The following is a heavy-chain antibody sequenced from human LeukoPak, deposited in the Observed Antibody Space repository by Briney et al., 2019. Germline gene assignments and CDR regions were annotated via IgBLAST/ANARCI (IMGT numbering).Heavy chain of an antibody. D-gene: IGHD2-15*01. J-gene: IGHJ5*02. V-gene: IGHV4-34*01. CDR2: INHSGST. CDR1: GGSFSDYY. Sequence: SETLSLTCAVYGGSFSDYYWSWLRQPPGKGLDWIGEINHSGSTNYNPSLKSRVTISVDTSKNQFSLKLSSVTAADTAVYYCARVCCSGGICFNWFDPWGQGTLVTVPA. CDR3: ARVCCSGGICFNWFDP.